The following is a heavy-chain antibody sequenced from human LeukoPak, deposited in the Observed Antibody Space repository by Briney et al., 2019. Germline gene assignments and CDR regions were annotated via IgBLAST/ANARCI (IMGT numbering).Heavy chain of an antibody. J-gene: IGHJ3*02. CDR1: GYTFTSYG. CDR2: ISAYNDNT. CDR3: ARSIWSGFDAFDI. V-gene: IGHV1-18*01. Sequence: ASVKVSCKASGYTFTSYGITWVRQAPGQGLEWMGWISAYNDNTMYAQNLQGRVTITADESTSTAYMELSSLRSEDTAVYYCARSIWSGFDAFDIWGQGTMVTVSS. D-gene: IGHD3-3*01.